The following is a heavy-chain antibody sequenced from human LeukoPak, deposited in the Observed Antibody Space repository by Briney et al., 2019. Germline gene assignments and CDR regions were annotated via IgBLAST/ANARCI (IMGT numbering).Heavy chain of an antibody. V-gene: IGHV3-33*06. Sequence: PGRSLRLSCAASGFTFSSYGMHWVRQAPGKGLEWVAVIWYDGSNKYYADSVKGRFTISRDNSKNTLYLQMNSLRAKDTAVYYCAKDRRGGSYLDSWGQGTLVTVSS. CDR2: IWYDGSNK. CDR1: GFTFSSYG. D-gene: IGHD1-26*01. J-gene: IGHJ4*02. CDR3: AKDRRGGSYLDS.